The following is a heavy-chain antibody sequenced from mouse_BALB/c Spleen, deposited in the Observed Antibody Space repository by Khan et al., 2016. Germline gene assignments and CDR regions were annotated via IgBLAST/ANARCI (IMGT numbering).Heavy chain of an antibody. Sequence: EVQLQESGPSLVKPSQTLSLTCSVTGDSITSGYWNWIRKFPGNKLEYMGYISYSGSTYYNPSLKSRISITRDTSKSKYYLQMSSVTTKDTATYYCAGYYGHFFDYWGQGTTRTVSS. J-gene: IGHJ2*01. CDR1: GDSITSGY. V-gene: IGHV3-8*02. D-gene: IGHD1-1*02. CDR2: ISYSGST. CDR3: AGYYGHFFDY.